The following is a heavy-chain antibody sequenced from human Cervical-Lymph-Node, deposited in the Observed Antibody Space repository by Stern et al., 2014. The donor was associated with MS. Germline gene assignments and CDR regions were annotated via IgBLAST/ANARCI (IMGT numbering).Heavy chain of an antibody. J-gene: IGHJ5*02. Sequence: QLVESGPEVKKPGTSVKVSCKASGITFSQSAVQWLRQARGQRPGGIGGGVVLNGDVNYAPTFQERVTITRDMSTRTVYMELRSLKSEDTAVYYCASERYTYYDDQRPPGGFDPWGQGTLVTVSS. CDR3: ASERYTYYDDQRPPGGFDP. V-gene: IGHV1-58*01. CDR2: GVVLNGDV. D-gene: IGHD5-18*01. CDR1: GITFSQSA.